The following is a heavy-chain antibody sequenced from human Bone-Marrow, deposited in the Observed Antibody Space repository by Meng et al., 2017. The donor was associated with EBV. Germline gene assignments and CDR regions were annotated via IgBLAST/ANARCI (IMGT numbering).Heavy chain of an antibody. CDR2: MYYSRGT. Sequence: QLFLQESGPGLVKASEXLSLTCSVSGCSISSTNYCWSWIRQPPGKGLEWIGTMYYSRGTYYNPSLKSRATISEDRSRSQFSLRLTSVTAADTAVYYCARPFPSRQSPRLDPFGAWGQGTLVTVSS. D-gene: IGHD6-19*01. V-gene: IGHV4-39*01. CDR1: GCSISSTNYC. CDR3: ARPFPSRQSPRLDPFGA. J-gene: IGHJ4*02.